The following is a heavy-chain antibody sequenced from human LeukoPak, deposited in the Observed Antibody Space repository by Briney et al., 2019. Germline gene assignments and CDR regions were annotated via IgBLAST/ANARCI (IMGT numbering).Heavy chain of an antibody. Sequence: GGSLRLSCAASGFTFSSYSMNWVRQAPGKGLEWVSAISGSGGSTYYADSVKGRFTISRDNSKNTLYLQMNSLRAEDTAVYYCAKGQQQLGTYWGQGTLVTVSS. CDR2: ISGSGGST. J-gene: IGHJ4*02. D-gene: IGHD6-13*01. CDR1: GFTFSSYS. CDR3: AKGQQQLGTY. V-gene: IGHV3-23*01.